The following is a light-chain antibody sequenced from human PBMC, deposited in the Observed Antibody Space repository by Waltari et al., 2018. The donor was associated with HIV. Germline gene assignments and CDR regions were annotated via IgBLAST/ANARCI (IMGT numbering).Light chain of an antibody. CDR2: EVS. CDR3: SSYTGRSTEVV. CDR1: SSDVGHYNY. J-gene: IGLJ3*02. Sequence: QSALTQPASVAGSPGQSITISCTGTSSDVGHYNYVSGYQQHPGKVPKLMIYEVSNRPSGVSNRFSGSKSGNTASLTISGLQAEDEADYYCSSYTGRSTEVVFGGGTKLTVL. V-gene: IGLV2-14*01.